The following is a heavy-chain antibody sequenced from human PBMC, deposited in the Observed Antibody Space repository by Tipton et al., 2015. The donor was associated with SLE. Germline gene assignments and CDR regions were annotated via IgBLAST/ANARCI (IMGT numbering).Heavy chain of an antibody. Sequence: TLSLTCTVSGGSISSHYWSWIRQPPGKGLELIGYIYYSGSTKYNPSLKSRVTISVDTSRTQLSLKLRSVTAADTAVYYCARDRRDYVWGTYRLGALDIWGQGTMVTVSS. CDR1: GGSISSHY. V-gene: IGHV4-59*11. CDR3: ARDRRDYVWGTYRLGALDI. J-gene: IGHJ3*02. CDR2: IYYSGST. D-gene: IGHD3-16*02.